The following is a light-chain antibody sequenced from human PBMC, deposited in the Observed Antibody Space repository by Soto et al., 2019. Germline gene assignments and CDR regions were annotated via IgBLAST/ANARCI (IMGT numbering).Light chain of an antibody. J-gene: IGKJ1*01. CDR3: PQYNNWPGT. V-gene: IGKV3D-15*01. CDR2: GAS. Sequence: VLTQSQGTLSLSKVETATPSSMASQSVSSNSAWYQQRPGQSPRLLIYGASTRATGIPARFSGSGSGTEFTLTISSLQSEDFAVYYCPQYNNWPGTFAQGTMV. CDR1: QSVSSN.